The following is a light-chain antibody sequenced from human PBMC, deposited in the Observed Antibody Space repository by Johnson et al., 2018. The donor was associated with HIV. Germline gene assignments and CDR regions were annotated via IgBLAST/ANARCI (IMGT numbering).Light chain of an antibody. CDR2: DNN. Sequence: QLVLTQPPSVSAAPGQKVTISCSGSSSNIGNNYVSWYQQLPGTAPKLLIYDNNKRPSGIPDRFSGSKSGTSATLGITVLQTGDEADYYCGTWDSSLSAYYVFGTGTKVTVL. CDR3: GTWDSSLSAYYV. J-gene: IGLJ1*01. V-gene: IGLV1-51*01. CDR1: SSNIGNNY.